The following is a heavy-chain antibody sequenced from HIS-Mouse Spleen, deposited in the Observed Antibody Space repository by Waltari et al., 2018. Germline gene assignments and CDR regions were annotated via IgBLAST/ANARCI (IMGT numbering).Heavy chain of an antibody. CDR1: GGTFSSYA. D-gene: IGHD2-15*01. CDR2: IIPILGVA. CDR3: ARGRYCSGGSCYFGLDY. Sequence: QVQLVQSGAEVKKPGSSVKVSCKASGGTFSSYAISWVRQAHGQGLEWWVRIIPILGVANDAKKFQGRVTITAGKSTITAYMERSSLRSEDTAVYYCARGRYCSGGSCYFGLDYWGQGTLVTVSS. J-gene: IGHJ4*02. V-gene: IGHV1-69*04.